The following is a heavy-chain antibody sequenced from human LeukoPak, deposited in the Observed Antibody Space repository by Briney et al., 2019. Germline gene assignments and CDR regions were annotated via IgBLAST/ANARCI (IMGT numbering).Heavy chain of an antibody. D-gene: IGHD3-10*01. CDR3: AILGELSYYGMDV. Sequence: PGGSLRLSCAASGFTVSSNYMSWVRQAPGKGLERVSVIYSGGSTYYADSVKGRFTISRDNSKNTLYLQMNSLRAEDTAVYYCAILGELSYYGMDVWGQGTTVTVSS. CDR2: IYSGGST. J-gene: IGHJ6*02. V-gene: IGHV3-66*01. CDR1: GFTVSSNY.